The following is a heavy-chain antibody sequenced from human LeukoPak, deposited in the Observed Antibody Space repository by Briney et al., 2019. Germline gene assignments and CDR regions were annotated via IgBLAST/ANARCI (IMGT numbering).Heavy chain of an antibody. CDR1: GFTFSSYN. Sequence: GGSLRLSCAASGFTFSSYNMNWVRQAPGKGLEWVSSISSSSNYINYADSVKGRFTISRDNAKNSLYLQMNSLRAEGAAVYYCARRITRGAFDIWGQGTMVTVSS. V-gene: IGHV3-21*01. D-gene: IGHD5-24*01. CDR2: ISSSSNYI. CDR3: ARRITRGAFDI. J-gene: IGHJ3*02.